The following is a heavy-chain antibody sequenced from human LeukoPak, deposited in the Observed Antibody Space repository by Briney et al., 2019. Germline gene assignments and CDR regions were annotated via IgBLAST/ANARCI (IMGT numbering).Heavy chain of an antibody. V-gene: IGHV1-18*01. CDR3: SKNVRYFYYMDV. CDR2: ISAYNCNT. J-gene: IGHJ6*03. Sequence: ASVKVSYKASGYTFTSYGISWVRQAPGQGLEWMGWISAYNCNTNYAQKLQGRGTMTTDTSTNTAYTEPKSLRSDDTAGIYCSKNVRYFYYMDVWGKGTTVTVSS. CDR1: GYTFTSYG.